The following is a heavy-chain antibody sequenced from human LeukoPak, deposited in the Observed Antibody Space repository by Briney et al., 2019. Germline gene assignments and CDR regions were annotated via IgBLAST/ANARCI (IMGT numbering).Heavy chain of an antibody. CDR1: GGSISSSSYY. CDR3: ATYDTSGYHYFAY. CDR2: IYYSGST. D-gene: IGHD3-22*01. V-gene: IGHV4-39*07. Sequence: SETLSLTCTVSGGSISSSSYYWGWIRQPPGKGLEWIGSIYYSGSTYYNPSLKSRVTISVDTSKNQFSLKLSSVTAADTAVYYCATYDTSGYHYFAYWGQGTLVTVSS. J-gene: IGHJ4*02.